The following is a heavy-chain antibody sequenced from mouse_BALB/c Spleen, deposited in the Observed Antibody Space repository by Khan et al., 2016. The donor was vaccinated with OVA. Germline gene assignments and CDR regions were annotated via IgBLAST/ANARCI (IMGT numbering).Heavy chain of an antibody. CDR1: GFSLTSYG. D-gene: IGHD1-1*01. J-gene: IGHJ4*01. CDR2: IWAGGST. CDR3: ARRFTTVVEGAMDY. Sequence: QVQLKQSGPGLVAPSQSLSITCTVSGFSLTSYGVHWVRQPPGKGLEWLGVIWAGGSTNYNSALMSRLSISKDNSKSQVFLKMNSLQTDDTAMDYCARRFTTVVEGAMDYWGQGTSVTVSS. V-gene: IGHV2-9*02.